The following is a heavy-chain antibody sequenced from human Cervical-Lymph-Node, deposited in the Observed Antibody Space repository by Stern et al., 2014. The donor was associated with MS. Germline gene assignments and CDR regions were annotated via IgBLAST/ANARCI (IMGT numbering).Heavy chain of an antibody. CDR2: ISGSGGST. Sequence: EVQLVQSGGGLVQPGGSLRLSCAASGLTFSSYAINWVRQAPGKGLEWVSVISGSGGSTYYADSGKGRFTISRDNFKNTMYLQMNSLRAEDTAVYYCATTISGSFRDASNIWGQGTMVTVSS. D-gene: IGHD3-10*01. CDR3: ATTISGSFRDASNI. CDR1: GLTFSSYA. J-gene: IGHJ3*02. V-gene: IGHV3-23*04.